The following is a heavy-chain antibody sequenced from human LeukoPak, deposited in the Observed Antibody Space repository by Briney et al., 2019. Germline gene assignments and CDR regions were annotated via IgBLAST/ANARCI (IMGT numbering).Heavy chain of an antibody. Sequence: PSETLSLTCTVSGGSISSYYWSWIRQPPGKGLEWIGYIYYSGSTNYNPSLKSRVTISVDTSKNQFSLKLSSVTAADTAVYYCARHVDPYSYSGMDVWGQGTTVPVPS. CDR1: GGSISSYY. J-gene: IGHJ6*02. CDR3: ARHVDPYSYSGMDV. V-gene: IGHV4-59*08. CDR2: IYYSGST.